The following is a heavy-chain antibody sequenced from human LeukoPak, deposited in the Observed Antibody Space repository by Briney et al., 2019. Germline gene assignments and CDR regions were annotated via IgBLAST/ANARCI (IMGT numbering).Heavy chain of an antibody. CDR2: ISVASNT. CDR1: XXXFXSYA. V-gene: IGHV3-23*01. CDR3: ADYGVSGVRNNFY. J-gene: IGHJ4*02. D-gene: IGHD3-3*01. Sequence: SGGSLRXSCXAXXXXFXSYAMSWVRQAPGKGLEWVSTISVASNTFYADSVKGRFTISRDNSRNTVYLQMTSLRADDTAVYYCADYGVSGVRNNFYWGQGTLVTVSS.